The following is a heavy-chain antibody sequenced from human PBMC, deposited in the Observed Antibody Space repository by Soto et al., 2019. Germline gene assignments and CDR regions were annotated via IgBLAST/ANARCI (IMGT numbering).Heavy chain of an antibody. CDR1: GGTFISYA. CDR3: ARYPDIVVVPAAMAQGWFDH. CDR2: IIPIFGTA. V-gene: IGHV1-69*06. D-gene: IGHD2-2*01. Sequence: SVKVSFTASGGTFISYAIIWVRQAPGQGLEWMGGIIPIFGTASYAQKFQGRVTITADKSTSTAYMELSSLRSEDTAVYYCARYPDIVVVPAAMAQGWFDHWGQGTLVTV. J-gene: IGHJ5*02.